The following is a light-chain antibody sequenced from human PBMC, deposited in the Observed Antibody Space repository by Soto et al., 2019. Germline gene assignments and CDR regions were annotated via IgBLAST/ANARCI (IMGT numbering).Light chain of an antibody. CDR3: QQRSNWPRALT. CDR2: DAS. Sequence: EIVLTQSPATLSLSPGERATLSCRASQSVSSYLAWYQQKPGQAPRLLIYDASNRATGIPARFSGSGSGTDFTLTISSVEPEDFAFYYWQQRSNWPRALTFGRGIKVNIK. CDR1: QSVSSY. J-gene: IGKJ4*01. V-gene: IGKV3-11*01.